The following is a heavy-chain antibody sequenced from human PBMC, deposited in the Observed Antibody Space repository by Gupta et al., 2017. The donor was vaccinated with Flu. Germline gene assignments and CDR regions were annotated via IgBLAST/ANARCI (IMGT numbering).Heavy chain of an antibody. J-gene: IGHJ4*02. CDR1: RFPFSNYW. CDR3: ERDVAGRSDY. Sequence: EDQLVESGGDLVQPGGSLRLSCAASRFPFSNYWMHWVRQVPGRGLVWVSRIDERGPIRDYEDSVKGRFTISRDTANNMLYLQMSSLRVEDTAVYHCERDVAGRSDYWGPGTLVTVAS. V-gene: IGHV3-74*01. CDR2: IDERGPIR.